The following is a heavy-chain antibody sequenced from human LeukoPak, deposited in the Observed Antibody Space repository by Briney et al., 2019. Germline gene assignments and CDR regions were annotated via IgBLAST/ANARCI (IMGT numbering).Heavy chain of an antibody. V-gene: IGHV4-39*07. CDR2: IYYSGST. J-gene: IGHJ4*02. CDR3: ARDRVSGSGSIDY. Sequence: PSETLSLTCTVSGGSISSSSYYWGWIRQPPGKGLEWIGSIYYSGSTYYNPSLKSRVTISVDTSKNQFSLKLSSVTAADTAVYYCARDRVSGSGSIDYWGQGTLVTVSS. D-gene: IGHD3-10*01. CDR1: GGSISSSSYY.